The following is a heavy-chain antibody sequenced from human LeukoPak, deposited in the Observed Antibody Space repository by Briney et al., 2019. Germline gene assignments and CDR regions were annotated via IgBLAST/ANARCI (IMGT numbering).Heavy chain of an antibody. CDR2: VYYSGST. CDR1: GGSISSSSYY. CDR3: ARDGPLPHYYGSGSYYLPLYYFDS. V-gene: IGHV4-39*07. Sequence: KPSETLSLTCTVSGGSISSSSYYWGWIRQPPGKGLEWIGSVYYSGSTYYNPSLKSRVTISVDTSKNQFSLKLSSVTVADTAVYYCARDGPLPHYYGSGSYYLPLYYFDSWGQGTLVTVSS. J-gene: IGHJ4*02. D-gene: IGHD3-10*01.